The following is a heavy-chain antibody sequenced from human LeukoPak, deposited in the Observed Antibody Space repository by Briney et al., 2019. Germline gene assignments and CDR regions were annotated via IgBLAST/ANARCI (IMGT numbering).Heavy chain of an antibody. D-gene: IGHD6-19*01. CDR2: IYYSGST. CDR1: GGSVSSGSYY. V-gene: IGHV4-61*01. J-gene: IGHJ4*02. Sequence: PSETLSLACTVSGGSVSSGSYYWSWIRQPPGKGLEWIGYIYYSGSTNYNPSLKSRVTISVDTSKNQFSLKLSSVTAADTAVYYCARGDQWLHYWGQGTLVTVSS. CDR3: ARGDQWLHY.